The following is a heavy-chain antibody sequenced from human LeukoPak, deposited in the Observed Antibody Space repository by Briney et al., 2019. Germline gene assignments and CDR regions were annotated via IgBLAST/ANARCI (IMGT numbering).Heavy chain of an antibody. J-gene: IGHJ4*02. CDR3: ARADFWSGYYWPFFDY. CDR1: GGSFSGYY. D-gene: IGHD3-3*01. V-gene: IGHV4-34*01. Sequence: SETLSLTCAVYGGSFSGYYWSWIRQPPGKGLEWIGEINHSGSTNYNPSLKSRVTISVDTSKNQFSLKLSSVTAADTAVYYCARADFWSGYYWPFFDYWGQGTLVTVSS. CDR2: INHSGST.